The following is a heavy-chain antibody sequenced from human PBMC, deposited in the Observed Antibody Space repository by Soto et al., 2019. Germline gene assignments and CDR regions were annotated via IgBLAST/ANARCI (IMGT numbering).Heavy chain of an antibody. D-gene: IGHD3-22*01. V-gene: IGHV1-18*04. Sequence: AEVKVSYKDSGCSFTSYGISWVRQAPGQGLEWMGWISAYNGNTNYAQKLQGRVTMTTDTSTSTAYMELRSLRSDDTAVYYCARDDYYDSSGSWAYYGMDVWGQGTTVTVSS. CDR3: ARDDYYDSSGSWAYYGMDV. CDR1: GCSFTSYG. CDR2: ISAYNGNT. J-gene: IGHJ6*02.